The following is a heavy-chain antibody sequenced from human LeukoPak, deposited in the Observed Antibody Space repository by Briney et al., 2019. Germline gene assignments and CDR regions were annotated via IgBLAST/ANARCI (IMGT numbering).Heavy chain of an antibody. Sequence: SETLSLTCTVSGGSISSSSYYWGWIRQPPGQGLEWIGSIYYSGSTYYNPSLKSRVTISVDTSKNQFSLKLSSVTAADTAVYYCARLLRVVVPAAFPDYWGQGTLVTVSS. CDR3: ARLLRVVVPAAFPDY. V-gene: IGHV4-39*01. CDR1: GGSISSSSYY. CDR2: IYYSGST. J-gene: IGHJ4*02. D-gene: IGHD2-2*01.